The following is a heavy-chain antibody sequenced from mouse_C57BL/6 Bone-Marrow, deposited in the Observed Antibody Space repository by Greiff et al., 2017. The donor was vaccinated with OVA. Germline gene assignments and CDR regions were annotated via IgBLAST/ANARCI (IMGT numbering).Heavy chain of an antibody. V-gene: IGHV1-64*01. D-gene: IGHD2-2*01. CDR1: GYTFTSYW. CDR2: IHPNSGST. CDR3: ASMVIYYGYDGGY. J-gene: IGHJ2*01. Sequence: QVQLKQPGAELVKPGASVKLSCKASGYTFTSYWMHWVKQRPGQGLEWIGMIHPNSGSTNYNEKFKSKATLTVDKSSSTAYMQLSSLTSEDSAVYYCASMVIYYGYDGGYWGQGTTLTVSS.